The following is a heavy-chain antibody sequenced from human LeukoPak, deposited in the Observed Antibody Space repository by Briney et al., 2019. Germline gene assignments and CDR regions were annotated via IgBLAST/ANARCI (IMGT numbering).Heavy chain of an antibody. Sequence: NPSETLSLTCAVYGGSFSGYYWSWIRQPPGKGLEWIGEINHSGSTNYNPSLKSRVTISVDTSKNQFSLKLSSVTAADTAVYYCARGATLTGWFDPWGQGTLVTVSS. D-gene: IGHD3-9*01. CDR2: INHSGST. CDR3: ARGATLTGWFDP. CDR1: GGSFSGYY. V-gene: IGHV4-34*01. J-gene: IGHJ5*02.